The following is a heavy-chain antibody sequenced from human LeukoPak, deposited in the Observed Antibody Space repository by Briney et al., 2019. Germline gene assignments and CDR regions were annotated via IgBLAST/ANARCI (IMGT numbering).Heavy chain of an antibody. V-gene: IGHV3-30*02. D-gene: IGHD3-16*02. CDR3: AKDDYDYVWGSYRSYFDY. CDR2: IRYDGSNK. CDR1: GFIFSRYG. J-gene: IGHJ4*02. Sequence: GGSLRLSCAASGFIFSRYGMHWVRQAPGKGLEWVAFIRYDGSNKYYADSVKGRFTISRDNSKNTLYLQMNSLRAEDTAVYYCAKDDYDYVWGSYRSYFDYWGQGTLVTVSS.